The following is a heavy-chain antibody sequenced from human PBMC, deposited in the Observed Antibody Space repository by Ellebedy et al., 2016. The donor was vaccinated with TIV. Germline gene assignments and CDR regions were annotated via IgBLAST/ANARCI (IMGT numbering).Heavy chain of an antibody. J-gene: IGHJ2*01. CDR2: INWNGAII. V-gene: IGHV3-20*04. D-gene: IGHD2-15*01. CDR1: GFTFTTYA. CDR3: ARPYCTGDSCYSDYYFDL. Sequence: GGSLRLXCAASGFTFTTYAMTWVRQAPGKGLEWVSGINWNGAIIAYADSVKGRFTISRDNAKGSLDLQMNSLRADDTAIYYCARPYCTGDSCYSDYYFDLWGRGTLVTVSS.